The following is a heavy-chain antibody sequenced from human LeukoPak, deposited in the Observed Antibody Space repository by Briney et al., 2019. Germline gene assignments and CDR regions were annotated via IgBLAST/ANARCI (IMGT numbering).Heavy chain of an antibody. D-gene: IGHD2-15*01. CDR3: ATAIVGVVASTAAFDI. CDR1: GYTLTELS. CDR2: FDPEDGET. J-gene: IGHJ3*02. V-gene: IGHV1-24*01. Sequence: GASVKVSCKVSGYTLTELSMHWVRQAPGKGLEWMGGFDPEDGETIYAQKFQGRVTMTEDTSTDTAYMELTSLRSEDTAVYYCATAIVGVVASTAAFDIWGQGTMVTVSS.